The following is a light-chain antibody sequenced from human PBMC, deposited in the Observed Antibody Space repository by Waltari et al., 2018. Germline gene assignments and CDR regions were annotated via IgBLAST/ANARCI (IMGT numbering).Light chain of an antibody. CDR2: EVS. CDR3: SSHTATVPHV. CDR1: SNDVGGYGY. V-gene: IGLV2-14*01. Sequence: QSALTQPASVSGSPGQSITISCTGTSNDVGGYGYVSWYQQYPGKAPKLIIYEVSYRPSGISTRFSGSKSGNTASLTISGLQAKDEADYYCSSHTATVPHVFGTGTRVTVV. J-gene: IGLJ1*01.